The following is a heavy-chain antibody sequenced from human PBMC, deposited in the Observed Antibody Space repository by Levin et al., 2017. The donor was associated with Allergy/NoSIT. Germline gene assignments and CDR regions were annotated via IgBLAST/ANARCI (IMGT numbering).Heavy chain of an antibody. CDR3: AALFLGGYFDY. CDR2: IVVGSGDT. J-gene: IGHJ4*02. D-gene: IGHD3-16*01. V-gene: IGHV1-58*01. Sequence: GGSLRLSCKASGFAFTRAGVQWVRQARGQRPEWIGWIVVGSGDTDYAPKFRERVTITTDMSTSTAYMELSSLRSEDTAVYYCAALFLGGYFDYWGQGTLVTVSS. CDR1: GFAFTRAG.